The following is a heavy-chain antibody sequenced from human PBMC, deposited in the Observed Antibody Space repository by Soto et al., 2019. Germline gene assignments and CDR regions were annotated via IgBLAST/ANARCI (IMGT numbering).Heavy chain of an antibody. CDR2: INAGNGNT. D-gene: IGHD6-19*01. Sequence: QVQLVQSGAEVKKPGASVKVSCKASGYTFTSYAMHWVRQAPGQRLEWMGLINAGNGNTKYSQKFQGRVTITRDRSASTAYMELSSMRSEDTAVYYCSRDLDHMAVSGTGDYWGQGTLATVSS. V-gene: IGHV1-3*01. CDR3: SRDLDHMAVSGTGDY. CDR1: GYTFTSYA. J-gene: IGHJ4*02.